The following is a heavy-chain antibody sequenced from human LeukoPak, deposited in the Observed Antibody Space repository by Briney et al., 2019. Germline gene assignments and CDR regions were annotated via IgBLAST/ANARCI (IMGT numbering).Heavy chain of an antibody. CDR2: ISGSGGST. CDR3: AKGLPYYDYVWGSYRPSSYFDY. J-gene: IGHJ4*02. Sequence: GGSLRLSCAASGFTFSDYSMDWVRQAPGKGLEWVSAISGSGGSTYYADSVKGRFTISRDNSKNTLYLQMNSLRAEDTAVYYCAKGLPYYDYVWGSYRPSSYFDYWGQGTLVTVSS. V-gene: IGHV3-23*01. D-gene: IGHD3-16*02. CDR1: GFTFSDYS.